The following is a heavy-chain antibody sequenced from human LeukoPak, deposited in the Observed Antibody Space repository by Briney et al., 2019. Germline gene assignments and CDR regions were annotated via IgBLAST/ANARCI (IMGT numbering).Heavy chain of an antibody. Sequence: ASVKVSCKASGYSFTDYYMHWMRQAPGQGLEWMGCIDPNSGDTNYAHKFQGRVTMTRDTSISTAHMDLRSLRSDDTAVYYCVKLSGVHYFDFWGQGTLVTVSS. CDR3: VKLSGVHYFDF. V-gene: IGHV1-2*02. D-gene: IGHD6-19*01. CDR1: GYSFTDYY. CDR2: IDPNSGDT. J-gene: IGHJ4*02.